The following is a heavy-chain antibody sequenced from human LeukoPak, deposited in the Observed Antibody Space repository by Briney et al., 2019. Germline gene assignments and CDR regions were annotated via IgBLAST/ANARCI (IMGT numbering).Heavy chain of an antibody. J-gene: IGHJ2*01. CDR1: GGSFSGYY. V-gene: IGHV4-34*01. D-gene: IGHD4-17*01. CDR2: INHSGST. Sequence: SETLSLTCAVYGGSFSGYYWSWIRQPPGKGLEWIGEINHSGSTNYNPSLKSRVTISVDTSKNQFSLKLSSVTAADMAVYYCARGGNGDYVDWYFDLWGRGTLVTVSS. CDR3: ARGGNGDYVDWYFDL.